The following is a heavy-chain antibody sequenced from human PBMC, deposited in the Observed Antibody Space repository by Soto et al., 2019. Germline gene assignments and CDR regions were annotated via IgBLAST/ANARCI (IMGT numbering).Heavy chain of an antibody. D-gene: IGHD6-19*01. CDR2: ISYDVSNR. CDR3: VRTTAVAGAPEFDY. CDR1: GFTFSSYS. J-gene: IGHJ4*02. Sequence: QVQLVESGGGVVQPGRSLRLSCAASGFTFSSYSMHWVRQAPGKGLEWVAVISYDVSNRYYADSVKGRFTISRDNSKNTLYLQMNSLRAEDTAMYFWVRTTAVAGAPEFDYWGQGTLVTVSS. V-gene: IGHV3-30*04.